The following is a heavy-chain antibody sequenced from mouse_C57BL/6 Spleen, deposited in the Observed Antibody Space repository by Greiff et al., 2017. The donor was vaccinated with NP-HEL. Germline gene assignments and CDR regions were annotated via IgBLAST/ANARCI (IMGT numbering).Heavy chain of an antibody. CDR3: ARRDYDDGYAMDY. J-gene: IGHJ4*01. CDR2: IYPGSGST. CDR1: GYTFTSYW. Sequence: QVQLQQPGAELVKPGASVKMSCKASGYTFTSYWITWVKQRPGQGLEWIGDIYPGSGSTNYNEKFKSKATLTVDTSSSTAYMQLSSLTSEDSAVYYCARRDYDDGYAMDYWGQGTSVTVSS. V-gene: IGHV1-55*01. D-gene: IGHD2-4*01.